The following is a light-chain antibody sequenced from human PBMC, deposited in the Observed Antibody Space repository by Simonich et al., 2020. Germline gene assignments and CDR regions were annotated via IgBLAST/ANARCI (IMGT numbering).Light chain of an antibody. Sequence: EIVMTQSPATLSVSPGERATLSCRASQSVSSNLAWYQQKPGQAPRLRIYGASTRATGIPARFRGSGSGTEFTLTISSMQSEDFAVYYCQQYNNWHTFGQGTKVEIK. CDR3: QQYNNWHT. V-gene: IGKV3-15*01. CDR2: GAS. CDR1: QSVSSN. J-gene: IGKJ1*01.